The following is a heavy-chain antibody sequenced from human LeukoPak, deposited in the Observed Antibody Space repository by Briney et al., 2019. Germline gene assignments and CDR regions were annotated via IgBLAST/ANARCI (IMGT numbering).Heavy chain of an antibody. V-gene: IGHV1-46*01. J-gene: IGHJ4*02. Sequence: ASVKVSCKASGYTFTSYYMNWVRQAPGQGLEWMGIINPRGGGTNYAQKFQGRVTMTRDTSPRKVYRELSSLKSEDTAVYYCARWTGKTGLEYWGQGTLVTVS. CDR2: INPRGGGT. D-gene: IGHD1-1*01. CDR1: GYTFTSYY. CDR3: ARWTGKTGLEY.